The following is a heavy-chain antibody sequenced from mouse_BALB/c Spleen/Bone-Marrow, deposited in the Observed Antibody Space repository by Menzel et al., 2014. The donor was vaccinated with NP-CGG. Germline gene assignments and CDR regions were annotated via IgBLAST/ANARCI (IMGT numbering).Heavy chain of an antibody. CDR2: ISSGGGST. V-gene: IGHV5-12-1*01. CDR3: ARHYGYGAMDY. Sequence: EVHLVESGGGLVKPGGSLKLSCAASGFAFSSCDMSWVRQTPEKRLEWVAYISSGGGSTYYPDTVKGRFTISRDNAKNTLYLQMSSLKSEDTAMYYCARHYGYGAMDYWGQGTSVTVSS. J-gene: IGHJ4*01. D-gene: IGHD1-2*01. CDR1: GFAFSSCD.